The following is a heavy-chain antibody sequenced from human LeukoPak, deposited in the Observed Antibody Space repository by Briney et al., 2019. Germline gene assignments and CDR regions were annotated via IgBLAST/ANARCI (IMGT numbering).Heavy chain of an antibody. J-gene: IGHJ4*02. V-gene: IGHV3-53*01. Sequence: GGSLRLSCAASGFNVRSNYMSWVRQAPGKGLEWVSIIYSGGSAHYADSVEDRFTMSRDNSKNTVSLQMDGLRAEDTAVYYCARVGRIENSGSFDFWGQGILVSVSS. CDR2: IYSGGSA. CDR3: ARVGRIENSGSFDF. D-gene: IGHD3-22*01. CDR1: GFNVRSNY.